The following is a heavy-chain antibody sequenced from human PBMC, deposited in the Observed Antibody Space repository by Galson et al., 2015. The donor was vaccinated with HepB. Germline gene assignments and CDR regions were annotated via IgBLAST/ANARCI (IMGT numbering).Heavy chain of an antibody. CDR2: ISYDGSNK. D-gene: IGHD3-22*01. CDR3: AKDLGGGDYYDRLGPSLDY. CDR1: GFTFSSYG. J-gene: IGHJ4*02. V-gene: IGHV3-30*18. Sequence: SLRLSCAASGFTFSSYGMHWVRQASGKGLEWVAVISYDGSNKYYADSVKGRFTISRDNSKNTLYLQMNSLRAEDTAVYYCAKDLGGGDYYDRLGPSLDYWGQGTLVTVSS.